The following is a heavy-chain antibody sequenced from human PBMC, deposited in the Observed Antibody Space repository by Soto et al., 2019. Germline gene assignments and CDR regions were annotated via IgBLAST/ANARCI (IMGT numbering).Heavy chain of an antibody. CDR2: IIPVLGTT. V-gene: IGHV1-69*08. CDR3: ARESGYDSPDD. J-gene: IGHJ4*02. Sequence: QVQLVQSGAEVTKPGSSVKVSCKTSGNTFISSSITWVRQAPGQGLEWMGKIIPVLGTTQYTQKFQGRLTITADKSTSTAYMELSSLRSEDTAIYFCARESGYDSPDDWGQGTLVTVSS. D-gene: IGHD5-12*01. CDR1: GNTFISSS.